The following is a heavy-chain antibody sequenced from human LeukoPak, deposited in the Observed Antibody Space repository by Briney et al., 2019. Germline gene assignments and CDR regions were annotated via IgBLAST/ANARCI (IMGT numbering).Heavy chain of an antibody. D-gene: IGHD3-9*01. J-gene: IGHJ3*02. V-gene: IGHV3-48*03. CDR2: ISSSGNIK. Sequence: PGGSLRLSCEASGLTVSIFEMNWVRLAPGKGLEWVSFISSSGNIKLYADSVRGRFTISRDNAKNSLYLHMSSLRAEDTAVYYCAKGGSPGYNYNAFDMWGQGTVVAVS. CDR3: AKGGSPGYNYNAFDM. CDR1: GLTVSIFE.